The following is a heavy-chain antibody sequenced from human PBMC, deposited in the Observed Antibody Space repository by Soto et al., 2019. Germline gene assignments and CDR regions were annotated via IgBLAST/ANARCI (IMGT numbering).Heavy chain of an antibody. CDR1: GGSFSGYY. J-gene: IGHJ4*02. CDR2: INHSGST. V-gene: IGHV4-34*01. D-gene: IGHD3-10*01. CDR3: ARDVTMVRGVVSSFDY. Sequence: QVQLQQWGAGLLKPSETLSLTCAVYGGSFSGYYWSWIRQPPGKGLEWIGEINHSGSTNYNPSLKSRVTISVDTSKNQFSLKLSSVTAADTAVYYCARDVTMVRGVVSSFDYWGQGTLVTVSS.